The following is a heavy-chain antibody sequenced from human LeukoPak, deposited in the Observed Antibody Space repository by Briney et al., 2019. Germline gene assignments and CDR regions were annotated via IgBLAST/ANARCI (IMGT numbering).Heavy chain of an antibody. V-gene: IGHV1-2*06. CDR3: ARGLLHWNYYDSSGSAEISC. J-gene: IGHJ4*02. CDR2: INPNSGGT. CDR1: GYTFTGYY. D-gene: IGHD3-22*01. Sequence: ASVKVSCKASGYTFTGYYMHWVRQAPGQGLEWMGRINPNSGGTNYAQKFQGKVTMTRDTSISTAYMELSRLRSDGTAVYYCARGLLHWNYYDSSGSAEISCWGQGTLVTVSS.